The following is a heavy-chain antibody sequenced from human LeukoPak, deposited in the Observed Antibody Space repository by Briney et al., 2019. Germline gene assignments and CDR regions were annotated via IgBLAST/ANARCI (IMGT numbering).Heavy chain of an antibody. D-gene: IGHD6-13*01. CDR3: AKGGEESGIAAAGDPPTPETDFDY. J-gene: IGHJ4*02. CDR1: GFTFSSYG. CDR2: ISYDGSNK. Sequence: PGGSLRLSCAASGFTFSSYGMHWVRQAPGKGLEWVAVISYDGSNKYYADSVKGRFTISRDNSKNTLYLQMNSLRAEDTAVYYCAKGGEESGIAAAGDPPTPETDFDYWGQGTLVTVSS. V-gene: IGHV3-30*18.